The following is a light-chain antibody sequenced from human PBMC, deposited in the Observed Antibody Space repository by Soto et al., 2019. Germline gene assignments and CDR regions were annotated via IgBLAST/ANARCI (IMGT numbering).Light chain of an antibody. V-gene: IGKV3-20*01. CDR1: QSVSNNY. Sequence: EGVLTQSPGTLSLSQGERATLSCRASQSVSNNYLAWYQQKPGQAPRLLIYGASNRATGIPDRFSGSGSGTDFTLTISRLEPEDFAVYYCQQYGSSGTFGQGTKVDI. CDR2: GAS. CDR3: QQYGSSGT. J-gene: IGKJ1*01.